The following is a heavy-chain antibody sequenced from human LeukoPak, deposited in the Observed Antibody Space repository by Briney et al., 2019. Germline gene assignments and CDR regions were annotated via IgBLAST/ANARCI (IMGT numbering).Heavy chain of an antibody. J-gene: IGHJ5*02. CDR2: IYSSGST. D-gene: IGHD3-16*01. Sequence: PSETLSLTCAVYGGSFSGYYWSWIRQPPGKGLEWIGSIYSSGSTYYNPSLKSRVTISVDTSKNQFSLKLTSVTAADTAVYYCARHYGPWGQGTLVTVSS. CDR3: ARHYGP. V-gene: IGHV4-34*01. CDR1: GGSFSGYY.